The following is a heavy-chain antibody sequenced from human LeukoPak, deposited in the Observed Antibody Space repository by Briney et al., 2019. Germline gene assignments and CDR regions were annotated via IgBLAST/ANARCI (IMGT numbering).Heavy chain of an antibody. D-gene: IGHD6-13*01. Sequence: PGGSLRLSCAASGFTFSSYTLHWVRQAPGKGLEWVAVITYDGSNKYYADSVKGRFTISRDNSKNTLTLQMNSLKTEDTSIYFCAKGAWAADGPMGNNFASWGQGTLVTVSS. CDR1: GFTFSSYT. CDR2: ITYDGSNK. CDR3: AKGAWAADGPMGNNFAS. V-gene: IGHV3-30-3*01. J-gene: IGHJ4*02.